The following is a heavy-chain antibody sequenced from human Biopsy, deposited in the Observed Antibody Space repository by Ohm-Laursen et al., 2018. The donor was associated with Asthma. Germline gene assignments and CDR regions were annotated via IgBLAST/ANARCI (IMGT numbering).Heavy chain of an antibody. D-gene: IGHD6-13*01. Sequence: SVKVSCKASGGTFGNYAISWVRQAPGLGLEWMGGISPVFGSTNIAQKFQGRVTISADIFTKTAYLEVSSLRFDDTAVYYCASPSSSREILYYYYNMDIWGQGTTVTV. CDR1: GGTFGNYA. J-gene: IGHJ6*02. CDR2: ISPVFGST. V-gene: IGHV1-69*06. CDR3: ASPSSSREILYYYYNMDI.